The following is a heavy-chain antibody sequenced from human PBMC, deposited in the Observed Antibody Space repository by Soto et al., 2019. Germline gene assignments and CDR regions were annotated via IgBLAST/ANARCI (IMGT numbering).Heavy chain of an antibody. D-gene: IGHD4-17*01. Sequence: EVQLVVSGGGLVQPGGSLRLSCAASGFTVSSNFMSWVRQAPGKGLEWVSIIYSGGSTYYADSVKGRLTISRNNSKNTLNLQMNSLRADDTAVYYCASRRNPYGAYDYWGQGTLVTVSS. CDR3: ASRRNPYGAYDY. CDR2: IYSGGST. V-gene: IGHV3-66*01. CDR1: GFTVSSNF. J-gene: IGHJ4*02.